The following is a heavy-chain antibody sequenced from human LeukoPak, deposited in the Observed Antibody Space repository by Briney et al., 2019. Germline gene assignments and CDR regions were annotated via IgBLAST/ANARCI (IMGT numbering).Heavy chain of an antibody. CDR2: IYYSGST. J-gene: IGHJ4*02. D-gene: IGHD4-23*01. Sequence: PSETLSLTCTVSGGSVSSNSYYWSWIRQPPGKGLEWIGYIYYSGSTNYNPSLKSRVAISVDTSKNQFSLKLSSVTAADTAVYYCARARVVSVVDYWGQGTLVTVSS. V-gene: IGHV4-61*01. CDR3: ARARVVSVVDY. CDR1: GGSVSSNSYY.